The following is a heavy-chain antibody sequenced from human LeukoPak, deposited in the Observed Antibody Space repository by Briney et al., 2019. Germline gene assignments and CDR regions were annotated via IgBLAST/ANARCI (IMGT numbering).Heavy chain of an antibody. J-gene: IGHJ3*01. D-gene: IGHD1-26*01. CDR1: GFRFDDYG. V-gene: IGHV3-9*01. CDR3: ARDSVKWELLLAFDAFDV. Sequence: GRSLRLSCEASGFRFDDYGMHWVRQAPGKGLEWVSGIKWNSGDVGYADSVKGRFTISRDNAKNSLYLRMHSLRPEDTALYYCARDSVKWELLLAFDAFDVWGQGTMVTVSS. CDR2: IKWNSGDV.